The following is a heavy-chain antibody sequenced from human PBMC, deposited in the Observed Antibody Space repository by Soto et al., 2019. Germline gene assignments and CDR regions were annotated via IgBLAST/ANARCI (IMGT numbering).Heavy chain of an antibody. CDR1: GFTFSNYA. D-gene: IGHD1-26*01. J-gene: IGHJ4*02. CDR2: IGASGAGT. Sequence: TGGSLRLSCAASGFTFSNYAMSWGRQAPGKGLEGVSGIGASGAGTYYADFVKGRFIISRDNSKNTLHLQMNSLRAEDTAVYYCAVRETGSYFDYWGQGTLVTVSS. CDR3: AVRETGSYFDY. V-gene: IGHV3-23*01.